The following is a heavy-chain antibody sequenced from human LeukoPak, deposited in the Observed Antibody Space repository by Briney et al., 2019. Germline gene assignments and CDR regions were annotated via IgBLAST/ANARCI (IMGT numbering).Heavy chain of an antibody. D-gene: IGHD3-10*01. J-gene: IGHJ3*02. CDR3: ARSPGGSADAFDI. CDR1: GGSISYYY. Sequence: PSETLSLTCTVSGGSISYYYWSWIRQPPGKGLEWMGFISYSGSTNYNPSLKSRLTISVDTSKNHFSLRLSSVTAADTAVYYCARSPGGSADAFDIWGQGTMVTVSS. CDR2: ISYSGST. V-gene: IGHV4-59*01.